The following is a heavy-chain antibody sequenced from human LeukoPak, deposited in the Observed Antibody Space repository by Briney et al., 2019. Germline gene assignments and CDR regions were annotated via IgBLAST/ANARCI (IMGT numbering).Heavy chain of an antibody. J-gene: IGHJ4*02. CDR1: GFTFTSYT. CDR2: ITGSGNTI. D-gene: IGHD2-2*02. V-gene: IGHV3-21*01. Sequence: PGGSLRLSCAAPGFTFTSYTMNWVRQSPGKGLEWVSSITGSGNTINYADSVKGRFTISRDNSKNSLYLQLNSLTAEDTAFYYCANSYTDTWFYFDHWGQGTLVTVSS. CDR3: ANSYTDTWFYFDH.